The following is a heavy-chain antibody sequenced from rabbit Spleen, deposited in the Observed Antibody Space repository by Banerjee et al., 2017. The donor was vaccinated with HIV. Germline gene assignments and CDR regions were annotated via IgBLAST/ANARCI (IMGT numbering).Heavy chain of an antibody. Sequence: QEQLEESGGDLVKPEGSLTLTCTASGFSFSSSYYMCWVRQAPGKGLEWIACIHAGSSGSTYYASWAKGRFTVSKTSSTTVTLQMTSLTAADTATYFCARDTSSSFSSYGMDLWGPGTLVTVS. CDR1: GFSFSSSYY. CDR3: ARDTSSSFSSYGMDL. CDR2: IHAGSSGST. D-gene: IGHD1-1*01. J-gene: IGHJ6*01. V-gene: IGHV1S45*01.